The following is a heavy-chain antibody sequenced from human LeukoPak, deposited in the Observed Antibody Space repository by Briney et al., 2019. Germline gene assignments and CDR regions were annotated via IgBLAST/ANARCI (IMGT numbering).Heavy chain of an antibody. V-gene: IGHV1-8*01. J-gene: IGHJ6*03. D-gene: IGHD3-10*01. Sequence: ASVKVSCKASGYTFTSYDINWVRQATGQGLEWMGWMNPNSGNTGYAQKFQGRVTVTRNTSISTAYMELSSLRSEDTAVYYCARAVRGSGRAYYYYMDVWGKGTTVTISS. CDR1: GYTFTSYD. CDR2: MNPNSGNT. CDR3: ARAVRGSGRAYYYYMDV.